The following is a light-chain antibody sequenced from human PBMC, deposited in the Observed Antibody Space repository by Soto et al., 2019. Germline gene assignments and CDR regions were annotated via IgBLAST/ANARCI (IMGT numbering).Light chain of an antibody. V-gene: IGKV1-5*03. J-gene: IGKJ1*01. CDR3: QHYNSYSEA. Sequence: IQMTQYPSTMSVSVGDRVTITCRASQTISSWLAWYQQKPGKAPKLLIYKASTLKNGVPSRFSGSGSGTEFTLTISSLQPDDFATYYCQHYNSYSEAFGQGTKVDVK. CDR1: QTISSW. CDR2: KAS.